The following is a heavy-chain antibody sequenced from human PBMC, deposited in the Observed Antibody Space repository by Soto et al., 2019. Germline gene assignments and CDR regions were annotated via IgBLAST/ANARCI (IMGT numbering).Heavy chain of an antibody. CDR3: ANAGTYYYYGMDV. J-gene: IGHJ6*02. CDR1: GGSVSSGSYY. D-gene: IGHD6-13*01. CDR2: IYYSGST. V-gene: IGHV4-61*01. Sequence: SETLSLTCTVSGGSVSSGSYYWSWIRQPPGKGLEWIGYIYYSGSTNYNPSLKSRVTISVDTSKNQFSLKLSSVTAADTAVYYCANAGTYYYYGMDVWGQGTTVTVSS.